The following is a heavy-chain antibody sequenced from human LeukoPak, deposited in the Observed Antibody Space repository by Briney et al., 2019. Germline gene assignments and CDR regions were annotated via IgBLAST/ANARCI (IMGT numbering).Heavy chain of an antibody. CDR1: GFTFSSYS. CDR2: ISSISSYI. D-gene: IGHD2-8*01. J-gene: IGHJ6*04. Sequence: PGGSLRLSCAASGFTFSSYSMNWVRQAPGKGLEWVSSISSISSYIYYADSVKGRFTISRDNAKNSLYLQMNSLRAEDTAVYYCARDYTDYYYYGMDVWGKGTTVTVSS. V-gene: IGHV3-21*01. CDR3: ARDYTDYYYYGMDV.